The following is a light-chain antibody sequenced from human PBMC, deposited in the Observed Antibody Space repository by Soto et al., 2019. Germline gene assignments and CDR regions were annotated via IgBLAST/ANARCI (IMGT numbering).Light chain of an antibody. CDR2: GAS. CDR1: QSVTNNF. V-gene: IGKV3-20*01. J-gene: IGKJ3*01. CDR3: QQYGTPLFT. Sequence: IVLTQSPGTLSLSPGERATLSCGASQSVTNNFLAWYQQKPGQAPRLLIYGASSRTTCVPDRFSGSGSGTVFTLTISRLEPGDFAVYYCQQYGTPLFTFGPGTKVDIK.